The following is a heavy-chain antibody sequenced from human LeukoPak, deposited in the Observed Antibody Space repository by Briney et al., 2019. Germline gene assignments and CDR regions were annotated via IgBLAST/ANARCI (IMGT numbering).Heavy chain of an antibody. CDR2: IKQDGSEK. Sequence: GGSLRLSCAASGFIFSSYWMTWVRQAPGKGLEWVANIKQDGSEKNYVDSVKGRFTISRDNAKNSLYLQMDSLRAEDTAVYYCARSISTTTTGRSYWGQGTLVTVSS. D-gene: IGHD1-26*01. CDR1: GFIFSSYW. CDR3: ARSISTTTTGRSY. V-gene: IGHV3-7*03. J-gene: IGHJ4*02.